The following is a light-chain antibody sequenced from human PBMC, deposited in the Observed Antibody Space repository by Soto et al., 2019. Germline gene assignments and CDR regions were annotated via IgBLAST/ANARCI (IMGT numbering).Light chain of an antibody. Sequence: EIVLTQSPGTLSLSPGERATLSCRDSQSVSSSYLAGYQQKPGQAPRLLIYGAYSMATGIPDMFSGSGSGTDVTLIISRLERDDFAVYYCYQYDSSALSFGGGPMVEIK. CDR3: YQYDSSALS. V-gene: IGKV3-20*01. CDR1: QSVSSSY. CDR2: GAY. J-gene: IGKJ4*01.